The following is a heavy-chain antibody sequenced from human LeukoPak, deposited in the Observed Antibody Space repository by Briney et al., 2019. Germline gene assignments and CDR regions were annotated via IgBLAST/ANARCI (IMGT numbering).Heavy chain of an antibody. CDR2: IYYSGST. Sequence: PSETLSLTCTVSGGSISSYYWSWVRQPPGKGLEWIGYIYYSGSTNYNPSLTSRGTISVDTCKNQLSLKLSSVTAADTAVYYCARCYYDSSGYYPVGNWFDPWGQGTLVTVSS. J-gene: IGHJ5*02. D-gene: IGHD3-22*01. CDR3: ARCYYDSSGYYPVGNWFDP. CDR1: GGSISSYY. V-gene: IGHV4-59*01.